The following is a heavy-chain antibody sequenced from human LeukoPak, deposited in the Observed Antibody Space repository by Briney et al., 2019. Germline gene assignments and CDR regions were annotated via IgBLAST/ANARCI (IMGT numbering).Heavy chain of an antibody. CDR2: ISYDGSNK. CDR1: GFTFSSYA. D-gene: IGHD5-12*01. CDR3: SRERVVATYNWFAP. V-gene: IGHV3-30*01. Sequence: GGSLRLSCAASGFTFSSYAMHWVRQAPGKGLEWVAVISYDGSNKYYADSVKGRFTISRDNSQNTLYLQMNSLRAEDTAVYYCSRERVVATYNWFAPWGQGTLVTVSS. J-gene: IGHJ5*02.